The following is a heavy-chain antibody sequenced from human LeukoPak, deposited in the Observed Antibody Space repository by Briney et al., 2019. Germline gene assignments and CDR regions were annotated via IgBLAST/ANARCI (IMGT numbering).Heavy chain of an antibody. D-gene: IGHD3-22*01. J-gene: IGHJ6*03. V-gene: IGHV4-34*01. Sequence: SEPLSLTCAVCGGPFSGYYWTWTRQTPEKGLEGIGEMNPSGSTNYNPSLKSRVTISVDTSKNQFSLELSPVTAADTAVYYCARGRQDVTMIVVVMTAVSYYLDVWGKGTTVTVS. CDR2: MNPSGST. CDR1: GGPFSGYY. CDR3: ARGRQDVTMIVVVMTAVSYYLDV.